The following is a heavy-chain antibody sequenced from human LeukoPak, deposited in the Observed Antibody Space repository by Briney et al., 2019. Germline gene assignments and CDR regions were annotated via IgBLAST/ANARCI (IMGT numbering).Heavy chain of an antibody. CDR2: INHSGST. V-gene: IGHV4-34*01. CDR1: GGSFSGYY. J-gene: IGHJ5*02. Sequence: SETLSLTCAVYGGSFSGYYWSWIRQPPGKGLEWIGEINHSGSTNYNPSLKSRVTISVDTSKNQFPLKLSSVTAADTAVYYCARVSGDGCPRSTSCTDWFDPWGQGTLVTVSS. CDR3: ARVSGDGCPRSTSCTDWFDP. D-gene: IGHD2-2*01.